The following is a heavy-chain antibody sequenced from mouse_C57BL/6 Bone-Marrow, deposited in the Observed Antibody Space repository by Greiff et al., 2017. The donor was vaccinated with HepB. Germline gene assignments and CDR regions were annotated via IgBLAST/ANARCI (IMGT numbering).Heavy chain of an antibody. CDR1: GYTFTDYY. CDR3: ARWDYYGSFYYAMDY. CDR2: INPNNGGT. V-gene: IGHV1-26*01. J-gene: IGHJ4*01. D-gene: IGHD1-1*01. Sequence: VQLQQSGPELVKPGASVKISCKASGYTFTDYYMNWVKQSHGKSLEWIGDINPNNGGTSYNQKFKGKATLTVDKSSSTAYMELRSLTSEDSAVYYCARWDYYGSFYYAMDYWGQGTSVTVSS.